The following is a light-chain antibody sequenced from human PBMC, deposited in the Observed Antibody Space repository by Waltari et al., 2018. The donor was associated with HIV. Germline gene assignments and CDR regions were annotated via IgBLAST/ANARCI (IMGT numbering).Light chain of an antibody. V-gene: IGKV1-33*01. CDR3: QQYDNLPPPIT. Sequence: DIQMTQSPSSLSASVGDRVTITCQASQDISNYLNWYQQKPGKAPKLLIYDASNLETGVPSRFSGSGSGTDYTFTTSSLQPEDIATYYCQQYDNLPPPITFGQGTRLEIK. CDR2: DAS. J-gene: IGKJ5*01. CDR1: QDISNY.